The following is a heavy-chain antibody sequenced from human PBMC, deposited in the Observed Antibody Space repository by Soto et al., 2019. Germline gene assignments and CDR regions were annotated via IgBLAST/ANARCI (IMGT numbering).Heavy chain of an antibody. CDR3: AKDTVGGYSFWSGYYSDGLDV. V-gene: IGHV3-23*01. D-gene: IGHD3-3*01. CDR1: GFTFDSYA. J-gene: IGHJ3*01. Sequence: EVKLLESGGGLAQPGGSLRLSCVGSGFTFDSYAISWVRQAPGERLQWIAAISGSADGTDYAHSVRGRFTISRDNAKKTVHLQMDILRVEDTDVYFCAKDTVGGYSFWSGYYSDGLDVWGQGTLVTVS. CDR2: ISGSADGT.